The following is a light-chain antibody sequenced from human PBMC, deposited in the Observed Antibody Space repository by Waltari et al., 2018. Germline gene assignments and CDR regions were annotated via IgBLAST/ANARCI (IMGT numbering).Light chain of an antibody. Sequence: QSMLTPPTPASGTPGKRVTIPCSGSASNPGNNLLNRYHQLPGKAPKPLIYRNDQRPSGVPDRFSGSKSGTSASLAISGLQSEDEADYYCAAWDDSLNGHWVFGGGTKVTVL. J-gene: IGLJ3*02. V-gene: IGLV1-44*01. CDR1: ASNPGNNL. CDR2: RND. CDR3: AAWDDSLNGHWV.